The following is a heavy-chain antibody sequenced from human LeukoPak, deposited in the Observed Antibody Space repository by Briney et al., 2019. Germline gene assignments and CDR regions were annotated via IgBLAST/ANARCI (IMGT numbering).Heavy chain of an antibody. Sequence: GGSLRLSCAASGFTFSSYAMSWVHQSPGRGLEWVASIKKDGSEKYYVDSVKGRFTISRDNAKNSLYLRMSNVRTEDTATYYCARAACTGGSCYYAWGRGTLVTVSA. CDR3: ARAACTGGSCYYA. CDR2: IKKDGSEK. V-gene: IGHV3-7*01. J-gene: IGHJ5*02. CDR1: GFTFSSYA. D-gene: IGHD2-15*01.